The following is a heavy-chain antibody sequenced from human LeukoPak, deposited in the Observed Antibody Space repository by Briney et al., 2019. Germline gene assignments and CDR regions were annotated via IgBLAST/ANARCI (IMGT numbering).Heavy chain of an antibody. CDR2: FSGSGGST. J-gene: IGHJ4*02. V-gene: IGHV3-23*01. CDR1: GFTFSSYA. D-gene: IGHD3-22*01. Sequence: GGSLRLSCAASGFTFSSYAMSWVRQAPGKGLEWVSAFSGSGGSTYYADSVKGRFTISRDNSKNTLYLQMNSLRAEDTAVYYCAKDRGYYDSSGYSMTDYWGQGTLVTVSS. CDR3: AKDRGYYDSSGYSMTDY.